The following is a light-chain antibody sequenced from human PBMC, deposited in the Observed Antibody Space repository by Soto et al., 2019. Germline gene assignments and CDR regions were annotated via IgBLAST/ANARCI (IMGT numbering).Light chain of an antibody. J-gene: IGLJ2*01. Sequence: SYELTQPPSVSVAPGQTAWITCGGSDIEDKSVHWYQQKPGQAPVLVVYDDSDRPSGIPERFSGSNSGNTATLTISRVEAGDEADYYCQVWDIITDHVIFGGGTKVTVL. V-gene: IGLV3-21*02. CDR1: DIEDKS. CDR3: QVWDIITDHVI. CDR2: DDS.